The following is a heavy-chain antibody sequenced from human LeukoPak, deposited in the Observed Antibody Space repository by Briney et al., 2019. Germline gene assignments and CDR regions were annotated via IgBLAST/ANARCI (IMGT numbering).Heavy chain of an antibody. V-gene: IGHV3-30-3*01. CDR3: AKDLRAVAGSAWYFDL. CDR1: GFTFSSYA. CDR2: ISYDGSNK. D-gene: IGHD6-19*01. Sequence: PGRSLRLSCAASGFTFSSYAMHWVRQAPGKGLEWVAVISYDGSNKYYADSVKGRFTISRDNSKNTLYLQMNSLRAEDTAVYYCAKDLRAVAGSAWYFDLWGRGTLVTVSS. J-gene: IGHJ2*01.